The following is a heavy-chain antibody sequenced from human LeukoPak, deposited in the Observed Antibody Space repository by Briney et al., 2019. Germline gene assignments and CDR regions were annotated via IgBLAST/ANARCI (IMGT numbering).Heavy chain of an antibody. D-gene: IGHD3-16*01. Sequence: ASVKVSCKASGYTFISYGISWVRQAPGQGLEWMGWISAYKGNTKYAQKFQGRVAMTTDTSTSTAYMELRSPRSDDTAVYYCARVRGRSNWFDPWGQGTLVTVSS. V-gene: IGHV1-18*04. J-gene: IGHJ5*02. CDR1: GYTFISYG. CDR3: ARVRGRSNWFDP. CDR2: ISAYKGNT.